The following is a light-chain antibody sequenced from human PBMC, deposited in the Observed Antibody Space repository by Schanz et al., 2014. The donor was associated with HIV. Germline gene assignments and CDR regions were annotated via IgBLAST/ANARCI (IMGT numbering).Light chain of an antibody. CDR2: GAS. V-gene: IGKV3D-15*01. Sequence: EIVMTQSPATLSVSPGERATLSCRASQSVSMNLAWYQQKHGQAPRLLIYGASNRATGIPPRFSGSGSGTDFTLTISSLQSEDFAVYFCQQYSNWPWTFGLGTRVEIK. J-gene: IGKJ1*01. CDR3: QQYSNWPWT. CDR1: QSVSMN.